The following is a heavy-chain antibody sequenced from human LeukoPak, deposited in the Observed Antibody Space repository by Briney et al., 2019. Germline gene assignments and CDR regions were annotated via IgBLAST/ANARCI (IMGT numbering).Heavy chain of an antibody. V-gene: IGHV3-7*01. CDR2: IKQDGSEK. Sequence: GGSLRLSCAASGFTFSTYWMTWVRQAPGKGLAWVANIKQDGSEKYYVDSVKGRFTIFRDNAKNSLYLQMNSLRAEDTAVYYCARDLGTFDYWGQGTLVTVSS. CDR1: GFTFSTYW. J-gene: IGHJ4*02. CDR3: ARDLGTFDY.